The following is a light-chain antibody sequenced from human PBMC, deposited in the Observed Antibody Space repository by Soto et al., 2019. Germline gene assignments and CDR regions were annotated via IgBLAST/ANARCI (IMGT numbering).Light chain of an antibody. CDR3: SSYAGSYILGV. J-gene: IGLJ3*02. Sequence: QSALTQPASVSGSPGQSITISCTGTSRDVGAYNYVSWYQQYPGKAPKLIIFDVTERTSGVPDRFSGSKSGNSASLTISGLQAEDEADYYCSSYAGSYILGVFGGGTKLTVL. V-gene: IGLV2-11*01. CDR1: SRDVGAYNY. CDR2: DVT.